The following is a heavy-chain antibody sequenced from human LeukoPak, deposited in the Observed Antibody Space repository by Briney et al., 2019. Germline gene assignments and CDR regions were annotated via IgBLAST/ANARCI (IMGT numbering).Heavy chain of an antibody. CDR3: AKVGKGLLWFGDGIDY. CDR1: GFTFSSYG. CDR2: ISYYGSNK. Sequence: GRSLRLSCAASGFTFSSYGMHWVRQAPGKGLEWVAVISYYGSNKYYADSVKGRCTISRDNSKNTLYLQMTSLRAEDTAVYYCAKVGKGLLWFGDGIDYWGQGTLVTVSS. J-gene: IGHJ4*02. V-gene: IGHV3-30*18. D-gene: IGHD3-10*01.